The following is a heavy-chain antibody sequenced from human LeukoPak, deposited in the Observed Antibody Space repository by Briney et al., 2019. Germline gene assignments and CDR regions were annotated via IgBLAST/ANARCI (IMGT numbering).Heavy chain of an antibody. CDR2: IYYSGST. D-gene: IGHD7-27*01. J-gene: IGHJ4*02. Sequence: PSETLSLTCTVSGGSISSYYWSWIRQPPGKGLGWIGYIYYSGSTNYNPSLKSRVTISVDTSKNQFSLKLSSVTAADTAVYYCARPTGDTNYWGQGTLVTVSS. CDR1: GGSISSYY. CDR3: ARPTGDTNY. V-gene: IGHV4-59*12.